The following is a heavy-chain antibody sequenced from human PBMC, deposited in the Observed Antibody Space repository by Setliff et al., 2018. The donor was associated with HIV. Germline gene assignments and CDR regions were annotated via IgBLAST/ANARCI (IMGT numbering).Heavy chain of an antibody. J-gene: IGHJ4*02. CDR2: LDNDGGST. D-gene: IGHD3-22*01. CDR1: GFTFSSYW. Sequence: PGESLKISGAASGFTFSSYWMHWVRQAPGKGLVWVSRLDNDGGSTDYADSVKGRFTISRDNAKNTLYLQMNSLRAEDTAVYYCSRDPEGYYDSSGYYRRVFLNYLGQGSLVTVSS. V-gene: IGHV3-74*01. CDR3: SRDPEGYYDSSGYYRRVFLNY.